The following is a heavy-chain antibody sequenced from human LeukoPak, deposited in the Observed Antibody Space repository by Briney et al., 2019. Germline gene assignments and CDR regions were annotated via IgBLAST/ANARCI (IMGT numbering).Heavy chain of an antibody. D-gene: IGHD5-12*01. J-gene: IGHJ4*02. V-gene: IGHV1-24*01. CDR1: GYTLTELS. Sequence: ASVKVSCKVSGYTLTELSMHWVRQAPGKGLEWMGGFDPEDGETIYAQKFQGRVTMTEDTSTDTAYMELSCLRSEDTAVYYCATGGGGYDSSFDYWGQGTLVTVSS. CDR3: ATGGGGYDSSFDY. CDR2: FDPEDGET.